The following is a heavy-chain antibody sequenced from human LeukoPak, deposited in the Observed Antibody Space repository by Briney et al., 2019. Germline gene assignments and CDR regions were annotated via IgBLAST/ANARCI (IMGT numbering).Heavy chain of an antibody. J-gene: IGHJ4*02. Sequence: GASVKVSCKASGYTFTSYYIHWVRQAPGQGLEWMGWINPHNGDTNYEQMFQGRVTMTRDTSISTAYMELSSLRSDDTAVYYCASVPFGELGWYYFDYWGQGTLVTVSS. V-gene: IGHV1-2*02. CDR2: INPHNGDT. CDR1: GYTFTSYY. D-gene: IGHD3-10*01. CDR3: ASVPFGELGWYYFDY.